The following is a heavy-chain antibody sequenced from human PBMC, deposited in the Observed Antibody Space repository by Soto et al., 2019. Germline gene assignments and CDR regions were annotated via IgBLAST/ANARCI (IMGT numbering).Heavy chain of an antibody. Sequence: SETLSLTCTVSGGSISSFYWSWIRQPPGKGLEWIGYIYYSGTTNYNPSLKSRVTISVDTSKNQFSLKLCSVTAADTAVYYCAGVALYCRGGSCGFGAFDVWGQGTMVTAS. J-gene: IGHJ3*01. CDR2: IYYSGTT. D-gene: IGHD2-15*01. V-gene: IGHV4-59*01. CDR1: GGSISSFY. CDR3: AGVALYCRGGSCGFGAFDV.